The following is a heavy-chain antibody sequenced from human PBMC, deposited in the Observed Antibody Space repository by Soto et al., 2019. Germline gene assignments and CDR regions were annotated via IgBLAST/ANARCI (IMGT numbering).Heavy chain of an antibody. J-gene: IGHJ4*02. Sequence: SGPTRENPTGAFTLLCTVSEFSLSQKRRCGSWMGRPPMKAMEWLGLIDWDDDKYYRTLLKTGMTISKDTTKNQVVITTAKMHPVYTATDYCERTAHSSWASFDYWGQGTLVTVSS. CDR3: ERTAHSSWASFDY. CDR2: IDWDDDK. CDR1: EFSLSQKRRC. D-gene: IGHD3-22*01. V-gene: IGHV2-70*01.